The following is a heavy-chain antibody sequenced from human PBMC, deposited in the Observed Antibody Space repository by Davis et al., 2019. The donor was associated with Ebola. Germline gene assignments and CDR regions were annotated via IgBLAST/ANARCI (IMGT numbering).Heavy chain of an antibody. D-gene: IGHD1-26*01. CDR1: GFTFSDYY. V-gene: IGHV3-11*06. J-gene: IGHJ6*02. CDR3: ARHGIRSLSPASYYYYGMDV. Sequence: PGGSLRLSCAASGFTFSDYYMSWIRQAPGKGLEWVSYISSSSSYTNYADSVKGRFTISRDNAKNSLYLQMNSLRAEDTAVYYCARHGIRSLSPASYYYYGMDVWGQGTTVTVSS. CDR2: ISSSSSYT.